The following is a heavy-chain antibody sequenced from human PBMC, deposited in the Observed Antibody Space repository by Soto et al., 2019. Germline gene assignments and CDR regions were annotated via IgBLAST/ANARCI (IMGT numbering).Heavy chain of an antibody. J-gene: IGHJ6*02. D-gene: IGHD5-12*01. CDR1: GFTFSSYG. CDR2: IWYDGSNK. Sequence: PGESLKISCAASGFTFSSYGMHWVRQAPGKGLEWVAVIWYDGSNKYHADSVKGRLTISRDNSKNTLYLQMNSLRAEDTAVYYCAKDIVATWGRVGYYYYYGMDVWGQGTTVTV. V-gene: IGHV3-33*06. CDR3: AKDIVATWGRVGYYYYYGMDV.